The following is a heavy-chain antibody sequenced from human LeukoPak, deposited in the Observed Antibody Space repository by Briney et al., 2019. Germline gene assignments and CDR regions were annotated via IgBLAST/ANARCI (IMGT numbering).Heavy chain of an antibody. Sequence: SETLSLTCAVYGGSFSGYYWSWIRQPPGKGLEWIGEINHSGSTNYNPSLKSRVTISVDTSKNQFSLKLSSVTAADTAVYYCARHEEGIAAAGNFDYWGQGTLVTVSS. V-gene: IGHV4-34*01. J-gene: IGHJ4*02. CDR3: ARHEEGIAAAGNFDY. CDR2: INHSGST. D-gene: IGHD6-13*01. CDR1: GGSFSGYY.